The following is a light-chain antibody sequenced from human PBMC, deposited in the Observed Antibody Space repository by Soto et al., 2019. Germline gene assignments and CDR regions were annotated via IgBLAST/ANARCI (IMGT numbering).Light chain of an antibody. V-gene: IGKV3-20*01. Sequence: VLTQSPSTLSFSQGEGATLSCRASQSVTIYLAWYQEKSGQAPRLLIYGASSRATGIPDRFSGSGSGTDFTLPITSLEPEDSAVYYCQQQGSSPCTFGQGTKVDIK. CDR2: GAS. J-gene: IGKJ1*01. CDR1: QSVTIY. CDR3: QQQGSSPCT.